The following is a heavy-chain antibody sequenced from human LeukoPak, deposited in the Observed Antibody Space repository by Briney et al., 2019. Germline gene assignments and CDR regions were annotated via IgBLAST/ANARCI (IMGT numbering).Heavy chain of an antibody. D-gene: IGHD1-7*01. CDR3: ARASNWNYGY. J-gene: IGHJ4*02. Sequence: ASVKVSCKASGYTFTTYYMHWLRQAPGQGLEWMGIINPNGGSTSYAPKFQGRLTVTRDMSTSTVYMELSSLRSDDTAVYYCARASNWNYGYWGPGTLVTVSS. CDR1: GYTFTTYY. CDR2: INPNGGST. V-gene: IGHV1-46*01.